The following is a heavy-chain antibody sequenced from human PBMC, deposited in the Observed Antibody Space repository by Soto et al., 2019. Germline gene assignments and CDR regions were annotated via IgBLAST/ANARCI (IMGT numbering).Heavy chain of an antibody. V-gene: IGHV4-59*01. CDR1: GGSSSSYY. Sequence: PLETLSLTCTVSGGSSSSYYWIWIRQPPGKGLEWIGYIYYSGSTNYNPSLKSRVTISVDTSKNQFSLKLSSVTAADTAVYYCAREVGKNYDSSGFDAFDIWGQGTMVTVSS. CDR3: AREVGKNYDSSGFDAFDI. CDR2: IYYSGST. J-gene: IGHJ3*02. D-gene: IGHD3-22*01.